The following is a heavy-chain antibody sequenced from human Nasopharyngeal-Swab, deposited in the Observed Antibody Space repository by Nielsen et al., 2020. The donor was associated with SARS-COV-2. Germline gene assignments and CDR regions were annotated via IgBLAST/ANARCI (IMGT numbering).Heavy chain of an antibody. D-gene: IGHD3-22*01. CDR1: GGSISSSSYY. V-gene: IGHV4-39*07. Sequence: SETLSLTCTVSGGSISSSSYYWCWIRQPPGKGLEWIGSIYYSGSTNYNPSLKSRVTISVDTSKNQFSLKLSSVTAADTAVYYCARGYDSSGYYYPLDYWGQGTLVTVSS. CDR3: ARGYDSSGYYYPLDY. CDR2: IYYSGST. J-gene: IGHJ4*02.